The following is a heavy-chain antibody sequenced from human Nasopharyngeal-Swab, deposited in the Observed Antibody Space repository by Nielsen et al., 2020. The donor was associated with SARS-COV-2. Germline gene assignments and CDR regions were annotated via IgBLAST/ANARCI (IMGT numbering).Heavy chain of an antibody. V-gene: IGHV3-11*06. D-gene: IGHD3-3*01. J-gene: IGHJ6*03. Sequence: GESLKISCAASGFTFSDYYMSWIRQAPGKGLEWVSYISSSSSYIYYADSVKGRFTISRDNAKNSLYLQMNSLRAEDTAVYYCARGGLLRFGNMDVWGKGTTVTVSS. CDR3: ARGGLLRFGNMDV. CDR1: GFTFSDYY. CDR2: ISSSSSYI.